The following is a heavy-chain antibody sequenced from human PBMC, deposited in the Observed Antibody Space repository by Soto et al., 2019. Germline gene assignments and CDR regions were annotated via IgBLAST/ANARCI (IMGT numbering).Heavy chain of an antibody. Sequence: PAGSLSLSCAASGFTFSSYAMSWVRQAPEKGLEWVSAISGSGRSTYYADSVKSLFTITRDNTKNTLYLQMNSLRAEDTVVYYCAKDPNYYGSGSLDYWGQGTLVTVSS. CDR2: ISGSGRST. CDR3: AKDPNYYGSGSLDY. D-gene: IGHD3-10*01. J-gene: IGHJ4*02. V-gene: IGHV3-23*01. CDR1: GFTFSSYA.